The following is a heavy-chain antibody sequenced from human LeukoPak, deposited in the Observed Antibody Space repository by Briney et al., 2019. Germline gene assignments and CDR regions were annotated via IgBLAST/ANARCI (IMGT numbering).Heavy chain of an antibody. D-gene: IGHD1-7*01. Sequence: GGSLRLSCAASGFTFSTYSMNWVRQAPGKGLEWVSSISSSSSYIYYADSVKGRFTISRDNAKNSLYLQMNSLRAEDTAVYYCAKDGPLSITGTTGFLDYWGQGTLVTVSS. J-gene: IGHJ4*02. CDR3: AKDGPLSITGTTGFLDY. V-gene: IGHV3-21*01. CDR2: ISSSSSYI. CDR1: GFTFSTYS.